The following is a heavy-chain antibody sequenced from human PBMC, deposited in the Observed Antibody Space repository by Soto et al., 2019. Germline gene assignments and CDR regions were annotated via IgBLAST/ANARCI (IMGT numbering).Heavy chain of an antibody. CDR1: GGSISSGGYS. CDR2: IYHSGST. D-gene: IGHD3-9*01. CDR3: ARGGSSRYDSWFDP. Sequence: QLQLQESGSGLVKPSQTLSLTCAVSGGSISSGGYSWSWIRQPPGKGLEWIGYIYHSGSTYYNPSLKRRATLSVDRSKNQFSLKLSSVTAADTAVYYCARGGSSRYDSWFDPWGQGTLVTVSS. J-gene: IGHJ5*02. V-gene: IGHV4-30-2*01.